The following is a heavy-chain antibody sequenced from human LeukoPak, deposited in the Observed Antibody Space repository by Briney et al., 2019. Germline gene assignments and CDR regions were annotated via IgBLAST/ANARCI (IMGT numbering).Heavy chain of an antibody. CDR2: ISGSGGST. CDR3: ARRDGNY. CDR1: GFTFSTNG. D-gene: IGHD5-24*01. J-gene: IGHJ4*02. Sequence: GETLRLSCAASGFTFSTNGMSWVRQAPGQGLEWVSSISGSGGSTYYADSVKGRFTISRDNSKNTLYLQMNNLRAEDTAVYYCARRDGNYWGQGTLVTVSS. V-gene: IGHV3-23*01.